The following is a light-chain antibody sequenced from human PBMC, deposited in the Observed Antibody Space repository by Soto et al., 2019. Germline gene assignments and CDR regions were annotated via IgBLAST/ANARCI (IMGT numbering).Light chain of an antibody. CDR1: SSDVGGYHY. Sequence: QSVLTQPPSASGSPGQSVTISCTGTSSDVGGYHYVSWYQQHPGKAPKLMIYEVNKRHSGVPDRFSGSKSGNTASLTVSGLQAEDEADYYCSSYADTDNLVFGGGTKLTVL. J-gene: IGLJ2*01. CDR2: EVN. CDR3: SSYADTDNLV. V-gene: IGLV2-8*01.